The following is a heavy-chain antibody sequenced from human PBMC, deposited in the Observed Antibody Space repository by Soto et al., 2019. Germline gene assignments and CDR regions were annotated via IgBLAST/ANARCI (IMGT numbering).Heavy chain of an antibody. CDR1: GYTFTGYY. D-gene: IGHD3-3*01. CDR3: ARVDPSGYYNGFHYYGMDV. V-gene: IGHV1-2*02. Sequence: QVQLVQSGAEVKKPGASVKVSCKASGYTFTGYYMHWVRQAPGQGREWMGWINPNSGGTNYAQKFQGRVTMTRVTSISTAYMELRRLRSDDTAVYYCARVDPSGYYNGFHYYGMDVWGQGTTVTVSS. J-gene: IGHJ6*02. CDR2: INPNSGGT.